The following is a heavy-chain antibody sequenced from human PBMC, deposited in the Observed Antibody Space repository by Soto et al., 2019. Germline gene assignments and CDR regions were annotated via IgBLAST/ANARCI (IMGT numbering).Heavy chain of an antibody. Sequence: EVQLVESGGGLVQPGGSLRLSCAASGFTVSTNYMSWVRQAPGKGLEWVSLIYSGGSTYYADSVKGRFTISRDNSKNTLYLQMTSLRAEDTAVYYCARAQAVAGPYYFDYWGPGTLVTVSS. D-gene: IGHD6-19*01. CDR3: ARAQAVAGPYYFDY. CDR1: GFTVSTNY. CDR2: IYSGGST. J-gene: IGHJ4*02. V-gene: IGHV3-66*01.